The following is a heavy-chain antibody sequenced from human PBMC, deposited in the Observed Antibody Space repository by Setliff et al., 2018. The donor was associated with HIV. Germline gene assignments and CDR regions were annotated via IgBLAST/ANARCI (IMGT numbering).Heavy chain of an antibody. CDR1: GYSFNIYW. CDR2: IYPGDSDT. J-gene: IGHJ3*01. CDR3: ARLSRHYSDSTAYHDAFDV. D-gene: IGHD3-22*01. Sequence: GESLKISCKGSGYSFNIYWIGWVRQMPGKGLEWLGIIYPGDSDTIYSPSFQGQVTISVDKSITTAYLQWSSLKASDTAMYYCARLSRHYSDSTAYHDAFDVWGQGTKVTVSS. V-gene: IGHV5-51*01.